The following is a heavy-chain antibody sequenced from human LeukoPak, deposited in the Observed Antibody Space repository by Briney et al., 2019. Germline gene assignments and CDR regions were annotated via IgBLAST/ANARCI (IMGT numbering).Heavy chain of an antibody. CDR2: INSDGSST. Sequence: PGGSLRLSCTASGFTFSSYWMHWVRQAPGKGLVWVSRINSDGSSTNYADSVKGRFTISRDDAKNTLYLQMNSLRAEDTAVYYCAKAAQVAGRPNLGGHFDYWGQGTLVTVSS. CDR3: AKAAQVAGRPNLGGHFDY. D-gene: IGHD6-6*01. CDR1: GFTFSSYW. V-gene: IGHV3-74*01. J-gene: IGHJ4*02.